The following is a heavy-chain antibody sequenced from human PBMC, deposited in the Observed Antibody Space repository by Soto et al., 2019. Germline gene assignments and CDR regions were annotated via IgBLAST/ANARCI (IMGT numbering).Heavy chain of an antibody. CDR1: GFTFSRNT. CDR2: ITSSGSYV. D-gene: IGHD3-3*02. CDR3: VKDEGIEAMDV. J-gene: IGHJ6*02. V-gene: IGHV3-21*01. Sequence: GGSLRLSCVTSGFTFSRNTMSWVRQAQGKGLEWVASITSSGSYVYYADSVKGRFSASRDNAKNSLSLQMDSLRPDDTAIYFCVKDEGIEAMDVWGQGTTVTVSS.